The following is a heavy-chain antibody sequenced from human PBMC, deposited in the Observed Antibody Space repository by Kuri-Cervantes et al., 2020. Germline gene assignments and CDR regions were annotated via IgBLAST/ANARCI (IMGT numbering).Heavy chain of an antibody. J-gene: IGHJ3*02. Sequence: SETLSLTCAVSGGSISSSNWWSWVRQPPEKGLEWIGEIYHSGSTNYNPSLKSRVTISVDTSKNQFSLKLSSVTAADTAVYYCARDSGYDLDAFDIWGQGTMVTVSS. CDR2: IYHSGST. CDR1: GGSISSSNW. CDR3: ARDSGYDLDAFDI. D-gene: IGHD5-12*01. V-gene: IGHV4-4*02.